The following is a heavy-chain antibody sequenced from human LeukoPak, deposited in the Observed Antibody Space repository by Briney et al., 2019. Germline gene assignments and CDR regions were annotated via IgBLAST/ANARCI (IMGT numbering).Heavy chain of an antibody. J-gene: IGHJ4*02. CDR1: GGSCSGYY. CDR2: INHSGST. Sequence: SETLSLTCAVYGGSCSGYYWSWIRQPPGKGLEWVGEINHSGSTNFNPSLKSRVTISVDTSKNQFSLKLSSVTAADTAVYYCARGRDYWGQGTLVTVSS. V-gene: IGHV4-34*01. CDR3: ARGRDY.